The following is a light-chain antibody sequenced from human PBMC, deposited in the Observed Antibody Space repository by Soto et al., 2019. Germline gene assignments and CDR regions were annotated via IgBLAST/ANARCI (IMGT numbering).Light chain of an antibody. Sequence: DIVMTQSPDSLAVSLGERATINCKSSQSVLYSSNNKNYLAWYQQKPGQPPKLLIYWASTRESGVPDRFSGSGSGTDFTLTISSLQAEGVAVYYCQQRNIWPPVTFGQGTRLEI. J-gene: IGKJ5*01. CDR2: WAS. V-gene: IGKV4-1*01. CDR1: QSVLYSSNNKNY. CDR3: QQRNIWPPVT.